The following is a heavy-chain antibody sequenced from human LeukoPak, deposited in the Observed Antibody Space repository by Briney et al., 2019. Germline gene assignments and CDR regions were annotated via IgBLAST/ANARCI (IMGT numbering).Heavy chain of an antibody. V-gene: IGHV3-21*01. CDR3: ARDSRHVGATHT. Sequence: PGGSLRLSSAASGFTFSSYSMNWVRQAPGKGLEWVSSISSSSSYIYYADSVKGRFTISRDNAKNSLYLQMNSLRAEDTAVYYCARDSRHVGATHTWGQGTLVTVSS. CDR2: ISSSSSYI. CDR1: GFTFSSYS. D-gene: IGHD1-26*01. J-gene: IGHJ4*02.